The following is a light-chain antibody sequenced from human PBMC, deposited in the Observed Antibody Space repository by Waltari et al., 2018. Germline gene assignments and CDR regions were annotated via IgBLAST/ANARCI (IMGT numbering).Light chain of an antibody. V-gene: IGLV2-14*03. Sequence: QSALPQPASVSGSPGQSITISCTGTRSDVGGYTYVSWYQQHPGKAPKLMIYDVSNRPSGVSNRFSGSKSGNTASLTISGLQAEDEADYYCSSYTSSSTLVVFGGGTKLTVL. CDR3: SSYTSSSTLVV. CDR1: RSDVGGYTY. CDR2: DVS. J-gene: IGLJ3*02.